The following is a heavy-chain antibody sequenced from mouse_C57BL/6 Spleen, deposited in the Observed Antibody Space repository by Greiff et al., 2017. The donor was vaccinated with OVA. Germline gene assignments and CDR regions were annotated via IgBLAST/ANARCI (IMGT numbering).Heavy chain of an antibody. CDR1: GYTFTSYG. V-gene: IGHV1-81*01. J-gene: IGHJ3*01. D-gene: IGHD3-2*02. CDR2: IYPRSGNT. CDR3: AKDQATAY. Sequence: QVQLQPSGAELARPGASVKLSCKASGYTFTSYGISWVKQRTGQGLEWIGEIYPRSGNTYYNEKFKGKATLTADKSSSTAYMELRSLTSEDSAVYFCAKDQATAYWGQGTLVTVSA.